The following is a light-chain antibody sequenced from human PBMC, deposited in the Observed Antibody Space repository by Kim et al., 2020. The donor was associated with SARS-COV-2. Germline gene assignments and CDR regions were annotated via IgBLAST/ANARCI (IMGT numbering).Light chain of an antibody. CDR3: QQHGTSPFT. J-gene: IGKJ3*01. CDR1: QSVSSSS. V-gene: IGKV3-20*01. CDR2: GAS. Sequence: PGERATLSCRASQSVSSSSLAWYQKKPGQAPRLLIFGASSRPTGIPDRFSGSGSGTDFTLTISRLEPEDFAVYYCQQHGTSPFTFGPGTKVDIK.